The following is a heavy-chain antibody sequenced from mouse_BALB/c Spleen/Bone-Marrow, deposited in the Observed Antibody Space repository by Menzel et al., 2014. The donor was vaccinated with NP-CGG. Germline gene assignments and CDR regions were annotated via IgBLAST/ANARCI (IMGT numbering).Heavy chain of an antibody. Sequence: EVKLQESGPELVKPGASVKMSCKASGYTFTSYIMHWVKQKPGQGLEWIGYINPYNDGTKYNEKFKGKATLTSDKSSSTAYMELSSLTSEDSAVDYCARRWLPYAMDYWGQGTSVTVSS. CDR1: GYTFTSYI. CDR2: INPYNDGT. D-gene: IGHD2-3*01. J-gene: IGHJ4*01. CDR3: ARRWLPYAMDY. V-gene: IGHV1-14*01.